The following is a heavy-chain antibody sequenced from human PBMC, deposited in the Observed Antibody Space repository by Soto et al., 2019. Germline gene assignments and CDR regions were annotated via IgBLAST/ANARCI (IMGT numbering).Heavy chain of an antibody. D-gene: IGHD3-9*01. J-gene: IGHJ4*02. CDR1: GFTFSSYA. V-gene: IGHV3-23*01. CDR2: ISGSGGST. CDR3: AKVFEQLRYFDSQRALAAFDY. Sequence: GGSLRLSCAASGFTFSSYAMSWVRQAPGKGLEWVSAISGSGGSTYYADSVKGRFTISRDNSKNTLYLQMNSLRAEDTAVYYCAKVFEQLRYFDSQRALAAFDYWGQGTLVTVSS.